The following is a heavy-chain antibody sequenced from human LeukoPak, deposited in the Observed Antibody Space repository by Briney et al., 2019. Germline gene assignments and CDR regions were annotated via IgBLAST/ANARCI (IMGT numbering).Heavy chain of an antibody. J-gene: IGHJ4*02. D-gene: IGHD6-19*01. Sequence: GSLRLSCAASGFTFSSYAMSWVRQAPGKGLGWVSAISGSVGSTYYADSVKGRFTISRDNSKNTLYLKMNSLRAEDTAVYYCAKDPRRVAGSRGIFDYWGQGTLVTVSS. CDR1: GFTFSSYA. V-gene: IGHV3-23*01. CDR3: AKDPRRVAGSRGIFDY. CDR2: ISGSVGST.